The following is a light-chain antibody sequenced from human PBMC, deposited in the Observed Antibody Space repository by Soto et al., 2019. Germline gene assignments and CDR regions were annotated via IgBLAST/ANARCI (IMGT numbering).Light chain of an antibody. J-gene: IGKJ1*01. CDR2: DTS. CDR3: QQYDSLTWT. CDR1: QDISIY. Sequence: DIQMTQSPSSLSASVGDRVTITCLASQDISIYLNWYQQKLGKAPKLLIYDTSTLGAGVPARFSGSGSGTVCTLTINSLQPEDLATYYCQQYDSLTWTFGQGTRVEVK. V-gene: IGKV1-33*01.